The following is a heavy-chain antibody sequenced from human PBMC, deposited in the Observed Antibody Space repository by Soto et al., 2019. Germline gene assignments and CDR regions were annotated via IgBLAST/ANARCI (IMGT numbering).Heavy chain of an antibody. CDR3: ARGRKLWFGELLSSHPFDY. V-gene: IGHV4-61*01. D-gene: IGHD3-10*01. J-gene: IGHJ4*02. Sequence: SETLSLTCTVSGGSVSSGSYYWSWIRQPPGKGLEWIGYIYYSGSTNYNPSLKSRVTISVDTSKNQFSLKLSSVTAADTAVYYCARGRKLWFGELLSSHPFDYRGQGTPVTVSS. CDR2: IYYSGST. CDR1: GGSVSSGSYY.